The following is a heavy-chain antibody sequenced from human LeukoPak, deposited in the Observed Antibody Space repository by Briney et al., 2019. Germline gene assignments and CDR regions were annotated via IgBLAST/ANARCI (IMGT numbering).Heavy chain of an antibody. Sequence: GGSLRLSCAVSGFTVSSSYMSWVRQAPGKGLEWVSAISGSGGSTYYADSVKGRFTISRDNSKNTLHLQMNSLRAEDTAVYYCAKDGYSSSKPDWFDPWGQGTLVTVSS. CDR1: GFTVSSSY. J-gene: IGHJ5*02. CDR3: AKDGYSSSKPDWFDP. CDR2: ISGSGGST. V-gene: IGHV3-23*01. D-gene: IGHD6-6*01.